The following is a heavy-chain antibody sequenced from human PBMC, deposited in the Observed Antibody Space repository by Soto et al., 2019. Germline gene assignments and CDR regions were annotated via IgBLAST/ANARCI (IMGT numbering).Heavy chain of an antibody. J-gene: IGHJ6*02. CDR3: TKNSGSLKPRGFFDYYYYGMDC. CDR2: IKSKTDGGTT. Sequence: GGSLRLSCAASGFTFSNAWMNWVRQAPGKGLEWVGRIKSKTDGGTTDYAAPVKGRFTISRDDSKNTLYLQMNSLKTEDTAVYYCTKNSGSLKPRGFFDYYYYGMDCWGQRTTVTVSS. V-gene: IGHV3-15*07. D-gene: IGHD1-26*01. CDR1: GFTFSNAW.